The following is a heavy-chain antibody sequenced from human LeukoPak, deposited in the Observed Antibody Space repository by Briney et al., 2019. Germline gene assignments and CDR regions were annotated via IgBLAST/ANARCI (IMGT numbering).Heavy chain of an antibody. CDR2: IYYSGST. Sequence: SETLSLTCTVSGGSISSGDYYWSWIRQPPGKGLEWIGYIYYSGSTYYNPSLKSRVTISVNKSKNQFSLKLSSVTAADTAVYYCARDYYYDSSGYRNDAFDIWGQGTMVTVSS. V-gene: IGHV4-30-4*08. CDR1: GGSISSGDYY. D-gene: IGHD3-22*01. CDR3: ARDYYYDSSGYRNDAFDI. J-gene: IGHJ3*02.